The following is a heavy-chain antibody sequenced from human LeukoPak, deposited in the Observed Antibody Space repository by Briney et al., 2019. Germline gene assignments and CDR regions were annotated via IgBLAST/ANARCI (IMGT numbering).Heavy chain of an antibody. CDR1: GFTVSSNY. CDR3: ARDKGTSYLSSFDY. V-gene: IGHV3-66*01. CDR2: IYSGGST. J-gene: IGHJ4*02. D-gene: IGHD6-6*01. Sequence: PGGSLRLSCAASGFTVSSNYMSWVRQAPGKGLEWVSVIYSGGSTYYAGSVKGRFTISRDNSKNTLYLQMNSLRAEDTAVYYCARDKGTSYLSSFDYWGQGTLVTVSS.